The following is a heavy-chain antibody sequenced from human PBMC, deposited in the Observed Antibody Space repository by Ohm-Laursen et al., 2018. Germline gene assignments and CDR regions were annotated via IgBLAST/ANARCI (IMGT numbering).Heavy chain of an antibody. CDR1: GASISSYY. CDR3: ASSQSSSWYHAFDV. Sequence: SETLSLTCSVSGASISSYYWTWIRQPPGQGLEWIGHFYHSGGTNNNPSFRSRVTISIDTSKNQVSLNLNSVTAADTAVYYCASSQSSSWYHAFDVWGQGTMVTVSS. V-gene: IGHV4-4*08. D-gene: IGHD6-13*01. J-gene: IGHJ3*01. CDR2: FYHSGGT.